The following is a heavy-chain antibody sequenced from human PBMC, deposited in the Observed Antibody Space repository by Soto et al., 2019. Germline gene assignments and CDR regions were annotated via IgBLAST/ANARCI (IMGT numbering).Heavy chain of an antibody. CDR3: ARGSRADYGDYLFDS. CDR2: VYHSGNT. J-gene: IGHJ4*02. CDR1: GDSLSSGTYS. V-gene: IGHV4-30-2*01. D-gene: IGHD4-17*01. Sequence: PSETLSLTCAVSGDSLSSGTYSWSWIRQPSGKGLEWMGYVYHSGNTYYNPSLKTRITISLDRSQNQFSLKLASVTAADTAVYYCARGSRADYGDYLFDSWGQGTLVTVSS.